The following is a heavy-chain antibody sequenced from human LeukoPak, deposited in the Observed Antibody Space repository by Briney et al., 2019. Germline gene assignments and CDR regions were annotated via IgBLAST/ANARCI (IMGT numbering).Heavy chain of an antibody. CDR1: GFTFSSYA. J-gene: IGHJ4*02. CDR3: AKDHDIWTGEIDY. D-gene: IGHD3-9*01. Sequence: GGSLRLSCAASGFTFSSYAMSWVRQAPGKGLEWVSAISGSGGSTYYADSVKGRFTISRDNSKNTLYLQMNSLIAEDTAVYYCAKDHDIWTGEIDYWGQGTLVTVSS. CDR2: ISGSGGST. V-gene: IGHV3-23*01.